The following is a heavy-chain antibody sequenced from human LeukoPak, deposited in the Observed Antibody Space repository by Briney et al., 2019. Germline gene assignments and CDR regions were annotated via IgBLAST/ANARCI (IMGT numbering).Heavy chain of an antibody. CDR1: GYTFTSYY. D-gene: IGHD4-23*01. CDR3: ARGDYSGNSDAFDI. V-gene: IGHV1-46*01. CDR2: INPIGGST. Sequence: ASVKVSCKASGYTFTSYYMHWVRQAPGHGLGWRGIINPIGGSTSSAQKFQGRVTMTRDTSTSTVYMELSSLRSEDTAVYYCARGDYSGNSDAFDIWGQGTMVTVSS. J-gene: IGHJ3*02.